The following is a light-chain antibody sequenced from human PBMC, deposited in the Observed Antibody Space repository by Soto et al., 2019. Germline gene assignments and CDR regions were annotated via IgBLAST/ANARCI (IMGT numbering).Light chain of an antibody. V-gene: IGKV3-15*01. CDR2: GAS. Sequence: EIVMTQSPATLSLSPGERATLSCRASQSVSSNLVWYQQKPGQAPRLLIYGASTRATGIPARFSGTGSGTEVTLTISSLQSEDFAVYYCQQYNNWPPWTFGQGTKVDIK. J-gene: IGKJ1*01. CDR3: QQYNNWPPWT. CDR1: QSVSSN.